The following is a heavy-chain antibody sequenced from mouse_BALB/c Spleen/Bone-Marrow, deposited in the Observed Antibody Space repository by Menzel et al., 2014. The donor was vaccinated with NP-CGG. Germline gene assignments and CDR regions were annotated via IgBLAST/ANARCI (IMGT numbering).Heavy chain of an antibody. CDR3: TRNIYYYGYSLMGY. V-gene: IGHV6-6*01. Sequence: EVHLVEAGGGLVQPGGSRKLSCAASGFTFSDAWMDWVRQSPEKGLEWVAEIRSKANNHATFYTESVKGRFTISRDDSKSSVYLQMSSLRAEDTGIYYCTRNIYYYGYSLMGYWGQGTSVTVSS. CDR2: IRSKANNHAT. D-gene: IGHD1-1*01. J-gene: IGHJ4*01. CDR1: GFTFSDAW.